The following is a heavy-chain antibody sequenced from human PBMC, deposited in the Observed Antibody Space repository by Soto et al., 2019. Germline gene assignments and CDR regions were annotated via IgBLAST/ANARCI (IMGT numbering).Heavy chain of an antibody. D-gene: IGHD6-19*01. CDR1: GFTFSSYS. J-gene: IGHJ4*02. Sequence: EVQLLESGGGLVQPGGSLRLSCAASGFTFSSYSMSWVRQAPGKGLECVSAISGSGGSTYYADSVKGRFTISRDNSKQPLYLQMNSLRAEDTAVSYCAKAGSGSFSSGWYKSFDYWGQGTLVTVSS. CDR2: ISGSGGST. CDR3: AKAGSGSFSSGWYKSFDY. V-gene: IGHV3-23*01.